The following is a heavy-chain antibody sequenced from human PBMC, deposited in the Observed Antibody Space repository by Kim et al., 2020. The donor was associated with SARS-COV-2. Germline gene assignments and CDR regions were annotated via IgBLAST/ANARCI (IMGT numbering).Heavy chain of an antibody. CDR2: IYYSGST. Sequence: SETLSPTCTVSAGSISSYYWSWIRQPPGKGLEWIGYIYYSGSTNYNPSLKSRVTISVDTSKNQFSLKLSSVTVADTAVYYCASSEGVTGFYYYWGQGT. V-gene: IGHV4-59*01. CDR3: ASSEGVTGFYYY. D-gene: IGHD3-10*01. J-gene: IGHJ4*02. CDR1: AGSISSYY.